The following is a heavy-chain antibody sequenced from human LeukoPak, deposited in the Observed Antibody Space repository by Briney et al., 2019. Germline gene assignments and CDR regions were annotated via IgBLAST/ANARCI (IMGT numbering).Heavy chain of an antibody. Sequence: GESLKISCKGSGYRFTSYWIGRVRQMPGKGLECMGIIYPGDSDTRYSPSFQGQVTISADKSTGNAYLQWSSLKASDTAMYYCARHWGSARPGSLRYYYYYMDVWGKGTTVTVSS. J-gene: IGHJ6*03. CDR3: ARHWGSARPGSLRYYYYYMDV. CDR2: IYPGDSDT. CDR1: GYRFTSYW. D-gene: IGHD6-6*01. V-gene: IGHV5-51*01.